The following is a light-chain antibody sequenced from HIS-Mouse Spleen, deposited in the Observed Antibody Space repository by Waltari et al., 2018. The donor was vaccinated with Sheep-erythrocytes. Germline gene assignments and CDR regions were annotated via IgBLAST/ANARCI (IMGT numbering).Light chain of an antibody. CDR1: SSDVGSYTL. J-gene: IGLJ2*01. CDR3: CSYAGSSTFHVV. CDR2: EGR. V-gene: IGLV2-23*03. Sequence: QSALTQPAPVAGSPGLSTTISCTGTSSDVGSYTLVSWYQKHPGKAPQLMIYEGRKRPSGVSKRFSGSKSGNTASLTISGLQAEDEADYYCCSYAGSSTFHVVFGGGTKLTVL.